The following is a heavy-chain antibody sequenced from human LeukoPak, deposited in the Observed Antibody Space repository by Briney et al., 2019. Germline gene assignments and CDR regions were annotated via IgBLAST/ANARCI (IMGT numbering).Heavy chain of an antibody. CDR1: GFTVSSYA. CDR3: AKMGCSSTSCPSDAFDI. CDR2: ISGSGGST. D-gene: IGHD2-2*01. V-gene: IGHV3-23*01. Sequence: GGSLRLSCAASGFTVSSYAMSWVRQAPGKGREWVSAISGSGGSTYYADSVKGRSTISRDNSKNTLYMQMNSLRAEDTAVYYCAKMGCSSTSCPSDAFDIWGQGTMVTVSS. J-gene: IGHJ3*02.